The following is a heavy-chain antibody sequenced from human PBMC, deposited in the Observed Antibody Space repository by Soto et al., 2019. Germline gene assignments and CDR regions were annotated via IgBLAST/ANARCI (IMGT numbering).Heavy chain of an antibody. CDR3: ARGTDWDRGVFDY. V-gene: IGHV4-59*13. Sequence: SETLSLTCTVSGSSISDYYWSWIRQSPGKGLEWMGYFSHTGGTNYNPSLNSRLTLSANTSKKQLSLRLKSTTAADTAVYYCARGTDWDRGVFDYWGQGTPVTVYS. CDR1: GSSISDYY. CDR2: FSHTGGT. D-gene: IGHD1-26*01. J-gene: IGHJ4*02.